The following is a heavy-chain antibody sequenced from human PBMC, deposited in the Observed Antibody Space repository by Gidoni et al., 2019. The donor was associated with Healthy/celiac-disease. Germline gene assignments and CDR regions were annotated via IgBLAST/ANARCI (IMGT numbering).Heavy chain of an antibody. J-gene: IGHJ6*02. CDR3: ARTYYDFWGSPYYYGMDV. CDR1: GGSIRSYS. Sequence: QVPLQESGPGLVTPSATLSPPCTVPGGSIRSYSWSWIRQPPGKGLEWIAYIYYSGRTNYNPSLKSRVTISVDTSKNQFSLKLSSVTAADTAVYYCARTYYDFWGSPYYYGMDVWGQGTTVTVSS. V-gene: IGHV4-59*01. D-gene: IGHD3-3*01. CDR2: IYYSGRT.